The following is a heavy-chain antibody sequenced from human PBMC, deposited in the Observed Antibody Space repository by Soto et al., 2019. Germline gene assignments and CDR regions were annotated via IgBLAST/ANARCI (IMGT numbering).Heavy chain of an antibody. V-gene: IGHV1-2*04. J-gene: IGHJ3*02. Sequence: ASVKVSCKSSGYTFTDFYIHCVRQAPGQGLEWMGWINPNSGGTNYAQKFQGWVTMTRDTSISTAYMELSRLRSDDTAVYYCARRWGYAFDIWGQGTMVTVSS. CDR1: GYTFTDFY. D-gene: IGHD1-26*01. CDR3: ARRWGYAFDI. CDR2: INPNSGGT.